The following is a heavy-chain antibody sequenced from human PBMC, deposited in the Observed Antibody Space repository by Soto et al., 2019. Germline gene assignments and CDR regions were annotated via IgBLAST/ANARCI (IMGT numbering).Heavy chain of an antibody. J-gene: IGHJ4*02. CDR3: ARDLEAGFYYFNY. D-gene: IGHD6-19*01. Sequence: ASVKVSCKASGYTFTGYYMHWVRQAPGQGLEWMGWINPNSGGTNYAQKFQGRVTMTRDTSISTAYMELGRLRSDDTAVYYCARDLEAGFYYFNYWGQGTLVTVSS. V-gene: IGHV1-2*02. CDR1: GYTFTGYY. CDR2: INPNSGGT.